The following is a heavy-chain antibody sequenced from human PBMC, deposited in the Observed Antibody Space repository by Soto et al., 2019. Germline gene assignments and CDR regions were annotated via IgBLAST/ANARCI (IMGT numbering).Heavy chain of an antibody. V-gene: IGHV1-69*01. J-gene: IGHJ6*02. Sequence: QVQLVQSGSEVKKPGPSAKVSCKSSGGTFSSYAIIWVRQAPGQGLEWRGGIIPIFGTGDYAQKFQGRITITEDESMITAHLELSSLRYEDTAVYYCARGPPSLDRSSFLGRYLYDGLDVWGQGPTVTVSS. D-gene: IGHD3-16*01. CDR1: GGTFSSYA. CDR2: IIPIFGTG. CDR3: ARGPPSLDRSSFLGRYLYDGLDV.